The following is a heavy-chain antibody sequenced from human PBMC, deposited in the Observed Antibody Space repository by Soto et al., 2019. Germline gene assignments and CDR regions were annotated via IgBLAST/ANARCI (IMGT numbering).Heavy chain of an antibody. Sequence: SETLSLTCAVYGGSFSGYYWSWIRQPPGKGLEWIGEINHSGSTNYNPSLKSRVTISVDTSKNQFSLKLSSVTAADTAVYYCARGLVLRFLEWPRKRPNWFDPWGQGTLVTVSS. J-gene: IGHJ5*02. V-gene: IGHV4-34*01. CDR3: ARGLVLRFLEWPRKRPNWFDP. CDR1: GGSFSGYY. D-gene: IGHD3-3*01. CDR2: INHSGST.